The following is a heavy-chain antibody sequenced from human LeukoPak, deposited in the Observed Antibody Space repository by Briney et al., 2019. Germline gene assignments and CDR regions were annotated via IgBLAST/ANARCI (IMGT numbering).Heavy chain of an antibody. CDR3: AREGDSGWGDDGFDI. D-gene: IGHD6-19*01. J-gene: IGHJ3*02. V-gene: IGHV3-74*01. CDR1: GFIFSSYW. CDR2: IHSDGSDT. Sequence: TGGSLRLSCAASGFIFSSYWMHWVRQAPGKGLVWVSRIHSDGSDTTYADSVKGRFTISRDNAKNTLYLQMNSLRAEDTAVYHCAREGDSGWGDDGFDIWGQGKMVTVSS.